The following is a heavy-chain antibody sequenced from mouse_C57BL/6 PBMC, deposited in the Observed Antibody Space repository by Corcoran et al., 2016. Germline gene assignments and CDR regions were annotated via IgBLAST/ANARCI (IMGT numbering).Heavy chain of an antibody. CDR2: INPNNGGT. D-gene: IGHD2-4*01. Sequence: EVQLQQSGPELVKPGASVKISCKASGYTFTDYYMNWVKQSHGKSLEWIGDINPNNGGTSYNQKFKGKATLTVDKSSSTAYMELRSLTSEDSAVYYCASPSPIYYDYPWFAYWGQGTLVTVSA. CDR1: GYTFTDYY. CDR3: ASPSPIYYDYPWFAY. V-gene: IGHV1-26*01. J-gene: IGHJ3*01.